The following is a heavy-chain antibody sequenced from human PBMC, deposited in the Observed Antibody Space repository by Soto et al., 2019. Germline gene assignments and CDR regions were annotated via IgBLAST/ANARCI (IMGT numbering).Heavy chain of an antibody. CDR3: ADLYYYGSGSSSH. CDR1: GGTFSSYA. Sequence: VASVKVSCKASGGTFSSYAISWVRQAPGQGLEWMGGIIPIFGTANYAQKFQGRVTITADESTSTAYMELSSLRSEDTAVYYCADLYYYGSGSSSHWGQGTLVTVSS. J-gene: IGHJ4*02. CDR2: IIPIFGTA. V-gene: IGHV1-69*13. D-gene: IGHD3-10*01.